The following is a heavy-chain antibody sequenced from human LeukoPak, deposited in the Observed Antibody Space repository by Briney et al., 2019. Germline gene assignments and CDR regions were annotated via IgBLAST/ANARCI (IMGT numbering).Heavy chain of an antibody. D-gene: IGHD2-2*01. CDR2: ISAYNGNT. CDR3: ARGQEVPAVDTYFDY. Sequence: ASVKVSCKASGYTFTSYGISWVRQAPGQELEWMGWISAYNGNTNYAQKLQGRVTMTTDTSTSTAYMELRSLRSDDTAVYYCARGQEVPAVDTYFDYWGQGTLVTVSS. V-gene: IGHV1-18*01. CDR1: GYTFTSYG. J-gene: IGHJ4*02.